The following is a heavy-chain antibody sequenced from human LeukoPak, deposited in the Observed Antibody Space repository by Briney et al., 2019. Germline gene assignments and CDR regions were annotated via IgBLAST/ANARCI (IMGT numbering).Heavy chain of an antibody. Sequence: GSPRLSCAPSGFTLRSVLMSSGPQAPGKGREWVVNINKDGSEKYYVDSVRCRFAISRDNAKNSLYLQMNRLRPEDTAMYYCTGETYNFDHWGQGALVTVSS. CDR1: GFTLRSVL. D-gene: IGHD4-11*01. V-gene: IGHV3-7*04. CDR3: TGETYNFDH. J-gene: IGHJ4*02. CDR2: INKDGSEK.